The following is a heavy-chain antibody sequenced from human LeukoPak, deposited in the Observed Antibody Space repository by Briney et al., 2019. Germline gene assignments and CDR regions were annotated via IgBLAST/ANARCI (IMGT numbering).Heavy chain of an antibody. Sequence: GGSLRLSCAASGFRFSSYTMSWVRQAPGKGLEWVSDINGSGAGTYYADSVKGRFTISRDNSKNTLYLQMSSLGADDTAVYYCAKLTDSWGQGTLVSVSS. CDR1: GFRFSSYT. CDR3: AKLTDS. CDR2: INGSGAGT. V-gene: IGHV3-23*01. J-gene: IGHJ5*01.